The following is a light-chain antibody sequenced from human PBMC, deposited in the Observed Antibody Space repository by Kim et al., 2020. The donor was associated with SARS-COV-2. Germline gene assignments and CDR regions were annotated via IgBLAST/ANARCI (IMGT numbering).Light chain of an antibody. CDR3: ETWDSNTQV. V-gene: IGLV4-60*03. Sequence: SVKHAHQRRSEHGHYISQGIQPQPGKARRYVMDVGGSGSYHKGSGVPARFSGTSYGADRYLTLSHLPSEDEADYYCETWDSNTQVFGGGTQLTVL. J-gene: IGLJ2*01. CDR2: VGGSGSY. CDR1: SEHGHYI.